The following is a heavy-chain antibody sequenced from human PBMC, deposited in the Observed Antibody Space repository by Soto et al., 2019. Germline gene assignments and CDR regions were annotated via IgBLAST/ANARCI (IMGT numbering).Heavy chain of an antibody. D-gene: IGHD3-22*01. Sequence: PAGSLRPSSEASGFTFSSFSSYWVRQAPGKGLEWVAVISYDGSNKYYADSVKGRFTISRDNSKNTLYLQINSLRVEDTAVYYCAKGVYDSSGYYKAWGQGT. CDR1: GFTFSSFS. CDR2: ISYDGSNK. V-gene: IGHV3-30*18. J-gene: IGHJ5*02. CDR3: AKGVYDSSGYYKA.